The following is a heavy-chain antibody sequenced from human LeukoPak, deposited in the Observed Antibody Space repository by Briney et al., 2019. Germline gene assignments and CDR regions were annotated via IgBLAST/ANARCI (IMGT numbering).Heavy chain of an antibody. D-gene: IGHD2-8*01. CDR3: ARGSTNGVCFDY. CDR2: ISPSGDIT. V-gene: IGHV3-21*01. J-gene: IGHJ4*02. Sequence: GGSLRLSCAGSGFTFSSHGMDWVRQAPGKGLEWVSGISPSGDITYYADSVKGRFTISRDNAKNSLYLQMNSLRAEDTAVYYCARGSTNGVCFDYWGQGTLVTVSS. CDR1: GFTFSSHG.